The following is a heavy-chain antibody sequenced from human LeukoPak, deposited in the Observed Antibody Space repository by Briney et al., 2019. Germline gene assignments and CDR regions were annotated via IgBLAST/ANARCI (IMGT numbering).Heavy chain of an antibody. Sequence: GGSLRLSCAASGFTFSSYAMSWVRQAPGKGLECVSVIYTGGGTFYTDSVKGRFTISRVNSKNMIYLQMNSLRAEDTAVYYCAKDSAWELLGHWGQGTLVTVSS. CDR3: AKDSAWELLGH. J-gene: IGHJ5*02. D-gene: IGHD1-26*01. CDR1: GFTFSSYA. V-gene: IGHV3-23*03. CDR2: IYTGGGT.